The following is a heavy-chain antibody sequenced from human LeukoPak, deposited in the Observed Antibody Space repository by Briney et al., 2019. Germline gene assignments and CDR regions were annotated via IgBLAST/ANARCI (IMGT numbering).Heavy chain of an antibody. Sequence: GGSLRLSCAASGLTFKNLAMSWVRQAPGKGLEWLAVSSGDEDSIHYADSVRGHFVISTDNSENTSYLHMNSLRAEDTAVYYCTIDLMTGFSSGWHFAYWGQGTLVTVSS. D-gene: IGHD6-19*01. CDR1: GLTFKNLA. CDR3: TIDLMTGFSSGWHFAY. J-gene: IGHJ4*02. V-gene: IGHV3-23*01. CDR2: SSGDEDSI.